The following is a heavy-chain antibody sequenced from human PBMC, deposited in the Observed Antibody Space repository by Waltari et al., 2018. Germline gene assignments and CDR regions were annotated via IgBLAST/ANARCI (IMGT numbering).Heavy chain of an antibody. Sequence: QVQLQQWGAGLLKPSETLSLTCAVYGGSFSGYYWSWIRQPPGKGLEWIGEINQSGSTNYNPSLKSRVTISVDTSKNQFSLKLSSVTAADTAVYYCASLIAVAYYYGMDVWGQGTTVTVSS. J-gene: IGHJ6*02. V-gene: IGHV4-34*01. D-gene: IGHD6-13*01. CDR3: ASLIAVAYYYGMDV. CDR1: GGSFSGYY. CDR2: INQSGST.